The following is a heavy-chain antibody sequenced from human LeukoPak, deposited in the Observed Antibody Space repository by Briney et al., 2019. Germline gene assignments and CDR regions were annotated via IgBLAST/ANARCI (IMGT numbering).Heavy chain of an antibody. CDR3: ARSKPTTLGLYYYGSGSYSPFDY. D-gene: IGHD3-10*01. CDR2: LTSSGSTI. V-gene: IGHV3-48*03. Sequence: GGSLRLSCAASGFTLSRYEMNWVRQAPGKGLEWVSYLTSSGSTIYYADSGKGRFTISRDNAKNSLYLQMHSLRAEDTAVYYCARSKPTTLGLYYYGSGSYSPFDYWGQGTLVTVSS. J-gene: IGHJ4*02. CDR1: GFTLSRYE.